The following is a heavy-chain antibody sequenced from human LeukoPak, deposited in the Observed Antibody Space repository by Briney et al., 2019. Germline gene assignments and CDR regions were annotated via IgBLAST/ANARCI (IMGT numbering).Heavy chain of an antibody. Sequence: PSETLSLTCTVPGGSISSYYWSWIRQPAGKGLEWIGRIYTSGSTNYNPSLKSRVAMSVDTSKNQFSLKLSSVTAADTAVYYCARDLLVVTNWYFDLWGRGTLVTVSS. CDR2: IYTSGST. CDR3: ARDLLVVTNWYFDL. CDR1: GGSISSYY. V-gene: IGHV4-4*07. D-gene: IGHD4-23*01. J-gene: IGHJ2*01.